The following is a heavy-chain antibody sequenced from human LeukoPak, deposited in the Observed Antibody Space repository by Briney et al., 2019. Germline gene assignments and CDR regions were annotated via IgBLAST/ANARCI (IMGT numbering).Heavy chain of an antibody. V-gene: IGHV1-2*04. CDR1: GYTFTGYY. Sequence: ASVKVSCKASGYTFTGYYMHWVRQAPGQGLEWMGRINPNSGGTNYAQKFQGWVTMTRDTSISTAYMELSRLRSDDTAVYYCARWRVGNYDFWSGSGMDVWGQGTTVTVSS. D-gene: IGHD3-3*01. J-gene: IGHJ6*02. CDR2: INPNSGGT. CDR3: ARWRVGNYDFWSGSGMDV.